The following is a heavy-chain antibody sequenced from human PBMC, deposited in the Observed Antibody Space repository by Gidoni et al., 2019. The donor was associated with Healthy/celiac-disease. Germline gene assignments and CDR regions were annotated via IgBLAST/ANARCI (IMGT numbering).Heavy chain of an antibody. CDR3: ATDYYGSGSPVGDY. J-gene: IGHJ4*02. V-gene: IGHV3-21*01. Sequence: EVQLVESGGGLVKHGGSLRLSCAASGFTFSSYSMNWVRQAPGKGLEWVSSISSSSSYIYYADSVKGRFTISRDNAKNSLYLQMNSLRAEDTAVYYCATDYYGSGSPVGDYWGQGTLVTVSS. CDR1: GFTFSSYS. D-gene: IGHD3-10*01. CDR2: ISSSSSYI.